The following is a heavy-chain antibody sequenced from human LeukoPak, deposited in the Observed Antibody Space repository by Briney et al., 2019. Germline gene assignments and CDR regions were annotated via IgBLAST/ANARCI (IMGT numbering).Heavy chain of an antibody. CDR3: AQGSGQHYEY. D-gene: IGHD6-19*01. V-gene: IGHV3-15*07. CDR2: IRSETHGGTT. Sequence: KSGGSLRLSCAASGFTFSSYSMNWVRQAPGKGLEWVGLIRSETHGGTTDYAAPVKGRFTISRDDSKNTLNLQMNSLKAEDTAVYYCAQGSGQHYEYWGQGALVTVSS. J-gene: IGHJ4*02. CDR1: GFTFSSYS.